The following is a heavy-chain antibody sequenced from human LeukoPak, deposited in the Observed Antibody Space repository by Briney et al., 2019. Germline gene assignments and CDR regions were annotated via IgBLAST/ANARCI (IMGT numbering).Heavy chain of an antibody. CDR2: IYYSGST. J-gene: IGHJ4*02. CDR1: GGSISSYY. CDR3: ARSVESLLWWPYFDY. Sequence: SETLSLTCTVSGGSISSYYWSWIRQPPGKGLEWIGYIYYSGSTNYNPSLKSRVTISVDTSKNQFSLKLSSVTAADTAVYYCARSVESLLWWPYFDYWGQGTPVTVSS. D-gene: IGHD2-21*01. V-gene: IGHV4-59*08.